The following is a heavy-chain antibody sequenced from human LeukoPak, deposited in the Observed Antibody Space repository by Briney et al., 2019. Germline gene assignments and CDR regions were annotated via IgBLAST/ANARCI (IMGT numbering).Heavy chain of an antibody. V-gene: IGHV4-39*01. CDR3: ATGDVVPTAAQRPLDY. D-gene: IGHD2-2*01. CDR1: AGSIRSSSFF. CDR2: IYYSGST. J-gene: IGHJ4*02. Sequence: ASETLSLTCTVSAGSIRSSSFFWDWIRQPPGKGPEWIGSIYYSGSTYYNPSLKSRVTMSIDTSKNQFSLNLSSVTAADTAVYYCATGDVVPTAAQRPLDYWGQGTLVTVSS.